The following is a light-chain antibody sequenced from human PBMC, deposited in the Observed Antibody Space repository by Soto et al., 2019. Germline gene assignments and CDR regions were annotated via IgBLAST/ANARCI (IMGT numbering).Light chain of an antibody. CDR3: LSFDSSLSVV. Sequence: QSVLTQPPSVSGAPGQRVTISCTGSSSNIGAGYDVHWYQQLPGSAPKLLIYGNTNRPSGVPDRFSGSKSGTSASLAITGLQAEDEADYYCLSFDSSLSVVFGGGTKRTV. CDR1: SSNIGAGYD. V-gene: IGLV1-40*01. CDR2: GNT. J-gene: IGLJ2*01.